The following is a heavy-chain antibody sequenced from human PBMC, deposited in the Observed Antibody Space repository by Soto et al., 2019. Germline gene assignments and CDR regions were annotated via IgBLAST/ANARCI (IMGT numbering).Heavy chain of an antibody. CDR3: ARDQSAIVVVPAAMRGQKIYSYYGMDV. CDR1: GGSISSSNW. J-gene: IGHJ6*02. CDR2: IYHSGST. D-gene: IGHD2-2*01. V-gene: IGHV4-4*02. Sequence: SETLSLTCAVSGGSISSSNWWSWVRQPPGKGLEWIGEIYHSGSTNYNPSLKSRVTISVDKSKNQFSLKLSSVTAADTAGYYCARDQSAIVVVPAAMRGQKIYSYYGMDVWGQRTTVTVSS.